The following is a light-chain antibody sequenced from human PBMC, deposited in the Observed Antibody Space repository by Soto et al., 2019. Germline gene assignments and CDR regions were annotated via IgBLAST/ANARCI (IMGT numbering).Light chain of an antibody. Sequence: IVLTQSPGTLSLSPGERATLSCRASHTVDSNFLAWYQQKPGQAPRLLIYAASTRATGIPDRFSGSGSGTDFTLTINSLAPEDFAIYYCHQRQSWPRTFGQGTKVDIK. CDR2: AAS. J-gene: IGKJ1*01. CDR3: HQRQSWPRT. V-gene: IGKV3D-20*02. CDR1: HTVDSNF.